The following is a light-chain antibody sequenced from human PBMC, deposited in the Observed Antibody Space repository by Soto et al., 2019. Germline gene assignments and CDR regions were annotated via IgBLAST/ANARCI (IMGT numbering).Light chain of an antibody. CDR3: QQRSNWPRYT. Sequence: EIVLTQSPVTLSLSPVERATLSCRASQSVSNYLAWYQPKPGQAPRLLMYDASNRATGIPARFSGSGSGTDFTLTISSLEPEDVAVYDCQQRSNWPRYTFGQGTKLEIK. CDR1: QSVSNY. V-gene: IGKV3-11*01. CDR2: DAS. J-gene: IGKJ2*01.